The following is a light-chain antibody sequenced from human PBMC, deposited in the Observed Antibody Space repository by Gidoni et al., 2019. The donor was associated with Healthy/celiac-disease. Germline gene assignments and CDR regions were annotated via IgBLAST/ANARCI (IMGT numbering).Light chain of an antibody. J-gene: IGLJ3*02. Sequence: QSVLTQPPSVSGAPGQRVTIACTGSSSNIWAGYDVHWYQQLPGTAPKLLIYGHSNRTSGVPDRFSGSKSGTSASLAITGLQAEDEADYYCQSYDSSLSGWVFGGGTKLTVL. CDR3: QSYDSSLSGWV. CDR2: GHS. CDR1: SSNIWAGYD. V-gene: IGLV1-40*01.